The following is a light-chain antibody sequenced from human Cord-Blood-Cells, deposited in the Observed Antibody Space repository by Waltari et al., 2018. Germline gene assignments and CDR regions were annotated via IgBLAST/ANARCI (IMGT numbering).Light chain of an antibody. CDR2: YKSDSDK. V-gene: IGLV5-45*02. Sequence: QAVLTQPSSLSASPGASASLTCTLRRGINVGTYRIYWYQQNPGSPPQHLLRYKSDSDKQQGSGVPSRFSGSKDASANAGILLISGLQSEDEADYYCMIWHSSAWVFGGGTKLTVL. CDR1: RGINVGTYR. J-gene: IGLJ3*02. CDR3: MIWHSSAWV.